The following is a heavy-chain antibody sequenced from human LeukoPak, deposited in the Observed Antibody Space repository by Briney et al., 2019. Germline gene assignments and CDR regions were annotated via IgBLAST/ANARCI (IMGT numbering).Heavy chain of an antibody. Sequence: GGSLRLSCAVSGFTFSACVMNWVRQAPGKGLEWVSSISGRSSHIYYADSIKGRFTISRDNAKNSLYLQMNSLRDEDTALYYCTMSFPPRRTATARDLGGQGTLVTVSS. V-gene: IGHV3-21*06. J-gene: IGHJ5*02. D-gene: IGHD5-18*01. CDR1: GFTFSACV. CDR2: ISGRSSHI. CDR3: TMSFPPRRTATARDL.